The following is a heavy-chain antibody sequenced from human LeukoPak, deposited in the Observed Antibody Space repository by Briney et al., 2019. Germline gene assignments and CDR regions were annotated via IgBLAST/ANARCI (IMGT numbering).Heavy chain of an antibody. CDR3: ARGRPSLRFLEWYSY. J-gene: IGHJ4*02. CDR2: IIPIFGTA. Sequence: GASVKVSCKASGGTFSSYAISWVRQAPGQGLEWMGGIIPIFGTANYAQKFQGRVTITADKSTSTAYMELSSLRSEDTAVYYCARGRPSLRFLEWYSYWGQGTLVTVSS. CDR1: GGTFSSYA. D-gene: IGHD3-3*01. V-gene: IGHV1-69*06.